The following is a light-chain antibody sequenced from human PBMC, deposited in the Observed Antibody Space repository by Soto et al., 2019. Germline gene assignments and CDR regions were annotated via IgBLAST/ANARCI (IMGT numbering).Light chain of an antibody. CDR2: HAS. V-gene: IGKV3-11*01. J-gene: IGKJ1*01. CDR1: QSISTY. Sequence: EIVLTQSPATLSLSPGERATLSCRASQSISTYLAWYQQKPGQAPRLLIYHASNRATGVPARFSGSGSGTDFTLTISSLETEDFAVYYCQQRNNWPPWTFGQGTKVEIK. CDR3: QQRNNWPPWT.